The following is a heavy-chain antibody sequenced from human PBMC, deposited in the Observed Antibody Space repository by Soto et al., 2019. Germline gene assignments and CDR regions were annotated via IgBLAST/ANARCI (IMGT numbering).Heavy chain of an antibody. CDR2: IYFSGST. CDR3: ARNGSY. D-gene: IGHD2-8*01. CDR1: GVSISSSSYY. Sequence: NPSETLSLTCTVSGVSISSSSYYWGWIRQTPGKGLEWIGTIYFSGSTDYNPSLKSRVTISVDRSKNQFSLNLTSVTAADTAVYYCARNGSYWGPGTLVTVSS. V-gene: IGHV4-39*01. J-gene: IGHJ4*02.